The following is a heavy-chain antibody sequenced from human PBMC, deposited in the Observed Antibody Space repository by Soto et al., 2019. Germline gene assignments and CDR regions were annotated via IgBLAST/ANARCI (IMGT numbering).Heavy chain of an antibody. V-gene: IGHV3-23*01. CDR2: ISGSGGST. CDR1: GFTFSSYA. Sequence: GGSLRLSCAASGFTFSSYAMSWVRQAPGKGLEWVSAISGSGGSTYYADSVKGRFTISRDNSKNTLYLQMNSLRAEDTAVYYCAKDKEDEKGRIAAADLSDYWGQGTLVTVSS. D-gene: IGHD6-13*01. CDR3: AKDKEDEKGRIAAADLSDY. J-gene: IGHJ4*02.